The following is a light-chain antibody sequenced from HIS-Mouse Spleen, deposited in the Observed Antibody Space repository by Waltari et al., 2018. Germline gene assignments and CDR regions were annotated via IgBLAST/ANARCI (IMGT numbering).Light chain of an antibody. CDR1: TIDVGGYTY. V-gene: IGLV2-14*01. J-gene: IGLJ3*02. CDR2: EVS. CDR3: SSYTSSSTLWV. Sequence: QSALTQPASVSGSPGQSVTISCTVTTIDVGGYTYVSWYQQQPRKAPKLMIYEVSNRPSGVSNRFSGSKSGNTASLTISGLQAEDEADYYCSSYTSSSTLWVFGGGTKLTVL.